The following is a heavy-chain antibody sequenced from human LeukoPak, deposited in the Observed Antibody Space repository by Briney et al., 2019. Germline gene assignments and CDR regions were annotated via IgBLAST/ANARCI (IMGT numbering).Heavy chain of an antibody. J-gene: IGHJ3*02. CDR3: ARWSYYYDSSGYRSDAFDI. V-gene: IGHV4-59*08. D-gene: IGHD3-22*01. CDR1: GGSISSYY. CDR2: IHYSGST. Sequence: TETLSLTCTVSGGSISSYYWSSIRQPPGKGLEWSGYIHYSGSTNYHPSLKSRVTISVDTSKNQFSLKLSSVTAADTAVYYCARWSYYYDSSGYRSDAFDIWGQGTMVTVSS.